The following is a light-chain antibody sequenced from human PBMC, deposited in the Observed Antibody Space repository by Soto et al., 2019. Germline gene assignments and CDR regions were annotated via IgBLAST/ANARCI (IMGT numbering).Light chain of an antibody. CDR2: DVS. J-gene: IGLJ1*01. CDR1: SSDVGGYNY. V-gene: IGLV2-14*03. CDR3: SSYTSSSTLYV. Sequence: QSALTQPASVSGSPGQSITISCTGTSSDVGGYNYVSWYQHHPGKAPKLMIYDVSSRPSGVSNRFSGSKSGNPASLTISGLQAEDEADYYCSSYTSSSTLYVFGTGTKLTVL.